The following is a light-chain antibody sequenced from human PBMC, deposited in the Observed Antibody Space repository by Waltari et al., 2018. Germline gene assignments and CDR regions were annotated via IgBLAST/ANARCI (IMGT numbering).Light chain of an antibody. Sequence: DIVMTQTPLSLSVTPGQPASISCKSSQSLVYSDGNTYLYWYLQKPGQSPQLLIYEVSRRLSGMPDSFSGSGSGTDFTLKISRVEAEDVGVYYCMQGMHLWTFGQGTKVEIK. V-gene: IGKV2-29*02. CDR1: QSLVYSDGNTY. J-gene: IGKJ1*01. CDR3: MQGMHLWT. CDR2: EVS.